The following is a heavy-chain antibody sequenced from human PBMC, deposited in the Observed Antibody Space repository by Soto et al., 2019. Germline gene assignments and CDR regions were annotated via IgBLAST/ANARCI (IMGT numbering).Heavy chain of an antibody. J-gene: IGHJ6*02. V-gene: IGHV3-30*18. D-gene: IGHD5-12*01. CDR1: GFTFNNSG. Sequence: GSLRLSCSVSGFTFNNSGMHWVRQAPGKGLEWMAVISYDGSDKYYADSVKGRVIISRDNSKNTLNLEMNSLRAEDTAIYYCVKDRVPGAYGNYYGMDVWGQGTTVTVSS. CDR3: VKDRVPGAYGNYYGMDV. CDR2: ISYDGSDK.